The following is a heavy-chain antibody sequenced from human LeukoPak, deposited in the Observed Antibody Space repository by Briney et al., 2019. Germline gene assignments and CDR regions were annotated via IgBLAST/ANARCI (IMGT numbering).Heavy chain of an antibody. CDR2: INHSGST. D-gene: IGHD3-22*01. V-gene: IGHV4-34*01. CDR1: GGSFSGYY. J-gene: IGHJ3*02. CDR3: AGVYDSSGRDAFDI. Sequence: PSETLSLTCAVYGGSFSGYYWSWIRQPPGKGLEWIGEINHSGSTNYNPSLKSRVTISVDTSKNQFSLKLSSVTAADTAVYYCAGVYDSSGRDAFDIWGQGTMVTVSS.